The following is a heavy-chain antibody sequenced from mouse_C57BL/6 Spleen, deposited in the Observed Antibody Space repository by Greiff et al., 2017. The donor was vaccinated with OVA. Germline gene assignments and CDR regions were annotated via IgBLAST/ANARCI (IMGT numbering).Heavy chain of an antibody. CDR1: GYSFTGYY. V-gene: IGHV1-42*01. D-gene: IGHD1-1*02. CDR3: ARDGGY. Sequence: EVQLQQSGPELVKPGASVKISCKASGYSFTGYYMNWVKQSPEKSLEWIGEINPSTGGTTYNQKFKAKATLTVDKSSSTAYMQLKSLTSEDSAVYYCARDGGYWGQGTSVTVSS. J-gene: IGHJ4*01. CDR2: INPSTGGT.